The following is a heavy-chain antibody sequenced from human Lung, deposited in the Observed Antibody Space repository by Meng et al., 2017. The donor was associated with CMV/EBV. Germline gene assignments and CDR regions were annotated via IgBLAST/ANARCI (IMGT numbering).Heavy chain of an antibody. V-gene: IGHV1-2*02. Sequence: ASLKVSCKASGYTFTGHYMHWVRQAPGQGLEWMGWIHPNTGGTNYAQNFQGRVTLTRDTSIRTVYMELSSLRSDDTAMYYCARDDNWGPDYWGQGTLVTGSS. CDR1: GYTFTGHY. D-gene: IGHD7-27*01. J-gene: IGHJ4*02. CDR3: ARDDNWGPDY. CDR2: IHPNTGGT.